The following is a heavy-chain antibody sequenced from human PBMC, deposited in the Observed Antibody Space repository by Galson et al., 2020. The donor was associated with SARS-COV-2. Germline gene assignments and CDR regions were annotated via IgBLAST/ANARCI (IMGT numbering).Heavy chain of an antibody. V-gene: IGHV5-51*01. Sequence: GESLKISCKASRYSFTNYWIGWVRQMPGKGLEWMGVIYPDDSYTIYSPSFQGQVTISADKSITTAYLQWSGLKASDTAMYYCARHGASSGGYGGIDSWGQGTLVAVSS. J-gene: IGHJ4*02. CDR3: ARHGASSGGYGGIDS. D-gene: IGHD6-19*01. CDR1: RYSFTNYW. CDR2: IYPDDSYT.